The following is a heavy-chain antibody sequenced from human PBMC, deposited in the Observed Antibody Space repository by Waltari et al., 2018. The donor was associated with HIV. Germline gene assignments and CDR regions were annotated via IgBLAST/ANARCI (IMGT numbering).Heavy chain of an antibody. J-gene: IGHJ3*02. CDR2: IKSKRDGGAT. CDR3: TTGGYPTEAFDI. D-gene: IGHD6-25*01. Sequence: EVQVVESGGGLVKPGGSLRVSCASFKVNFDNVWMTWVRQAPGKGLQLCGLIKSKRDGGATDYAASVKGRFVISRDDSQNTLYLQMNSLKIEDTAMYYCTTGGYPTEAFDIWGQGTMVTVSS. V-gene: IGHV3-15*01. CDR1: KVNFDNVW.